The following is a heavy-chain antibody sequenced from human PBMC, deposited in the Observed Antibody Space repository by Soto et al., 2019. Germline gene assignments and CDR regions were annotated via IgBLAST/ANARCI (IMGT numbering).Heavy chain of an antibody. CDR1: GGSISSGNYY. CDR3: ATMGTPATGLYYFDY. CDR2: ISYSGST. J-gene: IGHJ4*02. V-gene: IGHV4-30-4*01. Sequence: QVQLQESGPGLVKPSQTLSLTCTVSGGSISSGNYYWSWIRQPPGKGLEWIGFISYSGSTYYNASLKSRVNISVDMSKNQYSLNLNSVTAAETAVYYCATMGTPATGLYYFDYWGQGTLVTVSS. D-gene: IGHD1-7*01.